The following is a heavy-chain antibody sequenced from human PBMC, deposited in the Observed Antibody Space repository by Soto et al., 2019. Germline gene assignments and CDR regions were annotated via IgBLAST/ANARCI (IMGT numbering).Heavy chain of an antibody. D-gene: IGHD5-12*01. V-gene: IGHV1-8*01. CDR2: MNPNSGNT. CDR1: GYTFTSYD. Sequence: ASVKVXCKASGYTFTSYDINWVRQATGQGLEWMGWMNPNSGNTGYAQKFQGRVTMTRNTSISTAYMELSSLRSEDTAVYYCASQMATIGYFDYWGQGTLVTVSS. J-gene: IGHJ4*02. CDR3: ASQMATIGYFDY.